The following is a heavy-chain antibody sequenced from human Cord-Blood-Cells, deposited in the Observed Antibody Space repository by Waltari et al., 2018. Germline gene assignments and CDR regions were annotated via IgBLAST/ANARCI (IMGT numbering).Heavy chain of an antibody. CDR1: GGSFSGYY. D-gene: IGHD6-6*01. Sequence: QVQLQQWGAGLLKPSETLSLTCAVYGGSFSGYYWSWIRQPPGKGLEWIGEINHSGSTNHNPSLKSRVTISVDTSKNQFSLKLSSVTAADTAVYYCARSCTGIAARPDYFDYWGQGTLVTVSS. J-gene: IGHJ4*02. V-gene: IGHV4-34*01. CDR2: INHSGST. CDR3: ARSCTGIAARPDYFDY.